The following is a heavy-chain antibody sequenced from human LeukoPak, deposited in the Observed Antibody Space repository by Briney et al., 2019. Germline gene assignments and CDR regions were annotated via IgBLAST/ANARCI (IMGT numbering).Heavy chain of an antibody. CDR2: ISGSGGST. CDR1: GFTFSSYA. D-gene: IGHD6-19*01. CDR3: ALLRGIAVAGTTFDY. J-gene: IGHJ4*02. Sequence: GGSLRLSCAASGFTFSSYAMSWVRQAPGKGLEWVSAISGSGGSTYYADSVKGRFTVSRDNSKNTLYLQMNSLRAEDTAVYYCALLRGIAVAGTTFDYWGQGTLVTVSS. V-gene: IGHV3-23*01.